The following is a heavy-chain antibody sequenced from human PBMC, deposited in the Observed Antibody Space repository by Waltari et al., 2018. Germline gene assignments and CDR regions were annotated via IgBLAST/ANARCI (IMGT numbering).Heavy chain of an antibody. CDR3: ATQVGAGVGFNFDY. Sequence: QVQLVESGGGVVQPGGSLRLSCAAAGFTFSSNGLPWVRQAPGKGLGWVAFIRYDGSNKYYADSVKGRFTISRDNSKNTLYLQMNSLRAEDTAVYYCATQVGAGVGFNFDYWGQGTLVTVSS. V-gene: IGHV3-30*02. J-gene: IGHJ4*02. CDR1: GFTFSSNG. D-gene: IGHD1-26*01. CDR2: IRYDGSNK.